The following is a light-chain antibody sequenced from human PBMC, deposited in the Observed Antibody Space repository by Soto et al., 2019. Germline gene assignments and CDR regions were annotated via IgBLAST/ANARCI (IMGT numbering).Light chain of an antibody. CDR2: SNI. V-gene: IGLV1-40*01. CDR3: QSYDSSLGGSKGV. CDR1: SSDIGAGYD. J-gene: IGLJ3*02. Sequence: QSVLTQPPSMSGAPGQRVTISCTGSSSDIGAGYDVHWYQQFPGTAPKLLIYSNINRPSGVPDRFSGSKSVTSASLAITGLQAEDDADYYCQSYDSSLGGSKGVFGGGTKLTVL.